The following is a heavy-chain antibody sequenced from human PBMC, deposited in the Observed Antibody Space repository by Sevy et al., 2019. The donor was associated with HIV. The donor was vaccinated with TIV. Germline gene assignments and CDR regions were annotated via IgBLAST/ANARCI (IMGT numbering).Heavy chain of an antibody. CDR1: GVSISSHF. J-gene: IGHJ6*02. V-gene: IGHV4-59*11. CDR2: FYLSGSA. Sequence: SETLSLTCSVSGVSISSHFWTWIRQPPGKGLEWIGYFYLSGSANYNPSLKSRVTISGDTSKNQFYLKLTSVTAADTAVYYCAREVHYYSSGFSAGMDVWGQGTTVTVSS. D-gene: IGHD3-10*01. CDR3: AREVHYYSSGFSAGMDV.